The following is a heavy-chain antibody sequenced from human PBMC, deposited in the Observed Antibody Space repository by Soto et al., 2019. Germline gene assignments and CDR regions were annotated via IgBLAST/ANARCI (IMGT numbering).Heavy chain of an antibody. Sequence: QVQLQESGPGLVKPSQTLSLTCTVSGGSISSGGYYWSWIRQHPGKGLEWIGYIYYSGSTYYNPSLKSRVTISVDTSKNQFSLRLSSVTAADTAVYYCARYGDYLENWFDPWGQGTLVTVSS. D-gene: IGHD4-17*01. CDR2: IYYSGST. J-gene: IGHJ5*02. CDR1: GGSISSGGYY. CDR3: ARYGDYLENWFDP. V-gene: IGHV4-31*03.